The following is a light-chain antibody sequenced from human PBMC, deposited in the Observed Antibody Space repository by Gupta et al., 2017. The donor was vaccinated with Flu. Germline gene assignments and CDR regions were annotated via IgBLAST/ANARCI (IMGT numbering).Light chain of an antibody. Sequence: SALPQPPSASGSPGPSVTISCTGTSSDVGGYDYVSWYQQYPGKVPKLMIYAVTKRPSGVPDRFSGSKSGNTASLTVSGLQAEDEADYYCTSYAGSNNVLFGGGTKLTVL. V-gene: IGLV2-8*01. CDR2: AVT. J-gene: IGLJ2*01. CDR3: TSYAGSNNVL. CDR1: SSDVGGYDY.